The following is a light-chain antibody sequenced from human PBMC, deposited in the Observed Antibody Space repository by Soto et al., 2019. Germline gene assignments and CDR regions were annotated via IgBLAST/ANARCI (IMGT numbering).Light chain of an antibody. CDR2: EVS. CDR3: TSYAGSNIWV. Sequence: QSALTQPPSASGSPGQSVTSSCTGTSSDVGAYNYVSWYQQYPGKAPKLMIYEVSKRPSGVPDRFSGSKSGKTASLTVSGLQPEDEADYYCTSYAGSNIWVFGGWTKVTVL. CDR1: SSDVGAYNY. J-gene: IGLJ3*02. V-gene: IGLV2-8*01.